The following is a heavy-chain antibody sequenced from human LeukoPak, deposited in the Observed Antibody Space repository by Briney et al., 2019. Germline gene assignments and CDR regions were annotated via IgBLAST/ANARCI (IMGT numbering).Heavy chain of an antibody. V-gene: IGHV4-39*07. J-gene: IGHJ6*03. CDR2: IFYSGST. CDR1: SGSISTSNYY. Sequence: SETLSLTCTASSGSISTSNYYWGWVRQPPGKALEWIGNIFYSGSTYYSPSLKSRVTISLDTSKNQFSLKLSSVTAADTAVYYCARVSRFWSGYRHTPNYYYYMDVWGKGTTVTVSS. D-gene: IGHD3-3*01. CDR3: ARVSRFWSGYRHTPNYYYYMDV.